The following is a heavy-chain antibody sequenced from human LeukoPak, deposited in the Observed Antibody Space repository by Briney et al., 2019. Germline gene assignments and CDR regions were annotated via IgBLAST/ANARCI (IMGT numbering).Heavy chain of an antibody. D-gene: IGHD3-16*01. CDR2: MNQDGSAK. Sequence: GGSLRLSCAASGFTFSDSWMSWVRQAPGKGLEWVANMNQDGSAKGYVDSVKGRFTTSRDNARNSLYLQMSSLRPEDTAVYYCATYTHWLAGDVWGQGTTVTVSS. V-gene: IGHV3-7*01. CDR3: ATYTHWLAGDV. J-gene: IGHJ6*02. CDR1: GFTFSDSW.